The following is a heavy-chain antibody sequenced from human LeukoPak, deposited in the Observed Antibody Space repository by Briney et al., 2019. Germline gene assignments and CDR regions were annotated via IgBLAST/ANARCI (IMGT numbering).Heavy chain of an antibody. J-gene: IGHJ4*02. CDR2: ISGSGGST. V-gene: IGHV3-23*01. Sequence: GGSLRLSCAVSGFTFSSYAMSWVRQAPGKGLEWVSAISGSGGSTYYADSVKGRFTISRDNSKNTLYLQMNSLRAEDTAVYYCATGAWELPCPLDYWGQGTLVTVSS. CDR3: ATGAWELPCPLDY. D-gene: IGHD1-26*01. CDR1: GFTFSSYA.